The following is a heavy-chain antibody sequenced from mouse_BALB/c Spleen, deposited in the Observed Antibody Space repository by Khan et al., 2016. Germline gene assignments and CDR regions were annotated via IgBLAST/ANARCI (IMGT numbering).Heavy chain of an antibody. CDR1: GFTFSSYT. CDR3: ARRDLDEGYAMDY. V-gene: IGHV5-12-2*01. J-gene: IGHJ4*01. Sequence: EVELVESGGGLVQPGGSLKLSCAASGFTFSSYTMSWVRQTPEKRLEWVAYISNGGGSTYYPDTVKGRFTISRDNAKNTLYLQMSSLKSDDTVVYYCARRDLDEGYAMDYWGQGTSVTVSS. D-gene: IGHD3-3*01. CDR2: ISNGGGST.